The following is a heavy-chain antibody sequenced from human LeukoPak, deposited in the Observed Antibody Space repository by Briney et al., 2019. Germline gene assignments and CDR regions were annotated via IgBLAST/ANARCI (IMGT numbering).Heavy chain of an antibody. CDR2: ISSSSSCI. CDR1: GFTFSSYS. J-gene: IGHJ6*02. Sequence: PGGSLRLSCAASGFTFSSYSMNWVRQAPGKGLEWVSSISSSSSCIYYADSVKGRFTISRDNAKNSLYLQMNSLRAEDTAVYYCARMLQGYYGMDVWGQGTTVTVSS. CDR3: ARMLQGYYGMDV. D-gene: IGHD3-16*01. V-gene: IGHV3-21*01.